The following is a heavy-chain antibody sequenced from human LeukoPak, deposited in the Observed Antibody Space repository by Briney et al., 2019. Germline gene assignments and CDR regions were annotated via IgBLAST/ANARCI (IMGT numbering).Heavy chain of an antibody. D-gene: IGHD1-26*01. J-gene: IGHJ4*02. CDR2: IVVGSGNT. CDR1: GFTFTSSA. V-gene: IGHV1-58*02. CDR3: AASYLTELTEVQYYFGY. Sequence: SVKVSCKASGFTFTSSAMQWVRQARGQRLEWIGWIVVGSGNTNYAQKFQERVTITRDMSTSTAYMELSSLRSEDTAVYYCAASYLTELTEVQYYFGYWGQGTLVTVSS.